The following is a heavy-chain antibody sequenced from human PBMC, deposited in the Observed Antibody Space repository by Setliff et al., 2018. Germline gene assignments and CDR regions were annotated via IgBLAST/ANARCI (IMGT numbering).Heavy chain of an antibody. Sequence: SVKVSCKASGGIFNSFSITWVRQAPGQGLEWMGRIIPRFETTNYVEKFQGRVTITADKSTSTAYMELSRLTSEDTAVYYCALEYSNSSPTVYYYMDVWGKGTPVTVSS. J-gene: IGHJ6*03. V-gene: IGHV1-69*06. CDR1: GGIFNSFS. CDR3: ALEYSNSSPTVYYYMDV. CDR2: IIPRFETT. D-gene: IGHD6-6*01.